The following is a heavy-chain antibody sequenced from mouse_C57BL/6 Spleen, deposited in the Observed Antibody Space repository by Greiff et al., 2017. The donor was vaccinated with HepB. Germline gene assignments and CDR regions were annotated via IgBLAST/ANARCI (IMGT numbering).Heavy chain of an antibody. D-gene: IGHD1-1*01. Sequence: QVHVKQPGAELVKPGASVKLSCKASGYTFTSYWMHWVKQRPGQGLEWIGMIHPNSGSTNYNEKFKSKATLTVDKSSSTAYMQLSSLTSEDSAVYYCARGGVITTVVGSPFDYWGQGTTLTVSS. CDR3: ARGGVITTVVGSPFDY. V-gene: IGHV1-64*01. CDR1: GYTFTSYW. J-gene: IGHJ2*01. CDR2: IHPNSGST.